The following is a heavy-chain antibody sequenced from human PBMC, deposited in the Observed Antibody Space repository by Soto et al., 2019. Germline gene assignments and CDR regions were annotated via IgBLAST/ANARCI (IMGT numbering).Heavy chain of an antibody. CDR2: LSASGRT. V-gene: IGHV4-4*07. CDR3: ARGMGRYFDI. CDR1: GDSIGNFY. D-gene: IGHD2-8*01. J-gene: IGHJ2*01. Sequence: PSETLSLTCAISGDSIGNFYWSWIRQPAGKGLESLGRLSASGRTNYSPSLQSRVTMSLDRSKNRFSLRLTSVSAADTAVYFCARGMGRYFDIWGRGTLVTVPS.